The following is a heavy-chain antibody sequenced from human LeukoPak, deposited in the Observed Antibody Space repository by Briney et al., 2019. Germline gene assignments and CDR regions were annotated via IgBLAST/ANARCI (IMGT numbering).Heavy chain of an antibody. CDR2: IYYSGST. CDR1: GGSISGYY. D-gene: IGHD1-26*01. Sequence: PSETLSLTCTVSGGSISGYYWSWIRQPPGKGLEWIGYIYYSGSTNYNPSLKSRVTISVDTSKNQFPLKLSSVTAADTAVYYCARGIVGVRDAFDIWGQGTMVTVSS. J-gene: IGHJ3*02. V-gene: IGHV4-59*01. CDR3: ARGIVGVRDAFDI.